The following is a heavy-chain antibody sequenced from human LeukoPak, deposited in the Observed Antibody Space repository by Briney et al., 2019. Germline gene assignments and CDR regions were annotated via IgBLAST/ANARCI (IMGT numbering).Heavy chain of an antibody. V-gene: IGHV3-49*03. J-gene: IGHJ6*02. D-gene: IGHD3-3*02. CDR1: GFSFGGYA. Sequence: PGGSLRLSCTTSGFSFGGYAMTWFRQAPGKGLQWVGFIRSKVYGETTEYAASVKGRFTMSRDDSRGIAYLEMNSLKIEDTAVYFCAKTIYPVLDYYGLDVWGQGTTVTVSS. CDR2: IRSKVYGETT. CDR3: AKTIYPVLDYYGLDV.